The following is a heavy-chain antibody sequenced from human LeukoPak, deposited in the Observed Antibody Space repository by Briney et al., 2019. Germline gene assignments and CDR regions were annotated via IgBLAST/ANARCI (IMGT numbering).Heavy chain of an antibody. J-gene: IGHJ4*02. CDR2: IGTAGDT. CDR1: GFTFSSYD. D-gene: IGHD3-10*01. CDR3: ARAGEGWELDY. V-gene: IGHV3-13*01. Sequence: GGSLRLSCAASGFTFSSYDMHWVRQATGKGLEWVSAIGTAGDTYYPGSVKGRFTISRENAKNSLYLQMNSLRAGDTAVYYCARAGEGWELDYWGQGTLVTVSS.